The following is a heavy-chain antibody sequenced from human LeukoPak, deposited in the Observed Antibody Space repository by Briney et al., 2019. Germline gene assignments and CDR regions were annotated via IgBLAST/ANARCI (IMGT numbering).Heavy chain of an antibody. CDR2: IRYDGSNK. J-gene: IGHJ5*02. V-gene: IGHV3-30*02. CDR3: ARDLWGTTPAPIP. Sequence: GGSLRLSCAASGFTFSSYGMHWVRQAPGKGLEWVAFIRYDGSNKYYADSVKGRFTISRDNSKNTLYLQMNSLRAEDTAVYYCARDLWGTTPAPIPWGQGTLVIVSS. CDR1: GFTFSSYG. D-gene: IGHD2-2*01.